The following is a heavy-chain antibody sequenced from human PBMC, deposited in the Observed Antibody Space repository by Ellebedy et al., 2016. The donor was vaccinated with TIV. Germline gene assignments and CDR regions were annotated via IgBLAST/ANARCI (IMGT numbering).Heavy chain of an antibody. CDR3: ARFERDGYIDY. J-gene: IGHJ4*02. CDR2: IYYSGST. CDR1: GGSISSYY. Sequence: SETLSLXXTVSGGSISSYYWSWIRQPPGKGLEWIGYIYYSGSTNYNPSLKSRVTISVDTSKNQFSLKLSSVTAADTAVYYCARFERDGYIDYWGQGTLVTVSS. D-gene: IGHD5-24*01. V-gene: IGHV4-59*01.